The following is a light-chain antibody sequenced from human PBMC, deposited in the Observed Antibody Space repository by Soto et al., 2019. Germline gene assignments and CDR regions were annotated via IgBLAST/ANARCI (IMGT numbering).Light chain of an antibody. Sequence: QSVLTQPPSASGSPGQSVTISCTGTSSDVGGYNYVSWYQQHPGKAPKLVIFEVNKRPSGVPDRFSGSKSGNTASLTVSGLQTEDEADYYCNSYAGSNSFVFGTGTQLTVL. V-gene: IGLV2-8*01. CDR2: EVN. CDR1: SSDVGGYNY. CDR3: NSYAGSNSFV. J-gene: IGLJ7*01.